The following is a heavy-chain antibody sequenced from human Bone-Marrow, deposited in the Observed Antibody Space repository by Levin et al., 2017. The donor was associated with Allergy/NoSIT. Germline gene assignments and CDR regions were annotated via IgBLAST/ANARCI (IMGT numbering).Heavy chain of an antibody. V-gene: IGHV3-53*01. CDR1: GFTVSTNY. CDR2: IYSAGTT. Sequence: GGSLRLSCAASGFTVSTNYMTWVRRAPGKGLEWVSVIYSAGTTYYADSVKGRFTISRDNSKNTVYLQMNSLTAEDTAVYYCARDGYSSKWSVTWGQGTLVTVSS. J-gene: IGHJ5*02. CDR3: ARDGYSSKWSVT. D-gene: IGHD6-13*01.